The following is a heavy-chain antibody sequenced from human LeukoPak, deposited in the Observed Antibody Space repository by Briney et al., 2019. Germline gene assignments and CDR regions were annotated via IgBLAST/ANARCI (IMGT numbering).Heavy chain of an antibody. D-gene: IGHD1-1*01. Sequence: GGSLRLSCAASGFTFSIYAMNWVRQAPGKGLEWVSLITGGGDSTHYADSVKGRFVISRDNSENKVYLQMNNLRVEDSAVYYCAKDFTTAPGTVFHFDSWGQGILVTVSS. CDR3: AKDFTTAPGTVFHFDS. CDR2: ITGGGDST. J-gene: IGHJ4*02. V-gene: IGHV3-23*01. CDR1: GFTFSIYA.